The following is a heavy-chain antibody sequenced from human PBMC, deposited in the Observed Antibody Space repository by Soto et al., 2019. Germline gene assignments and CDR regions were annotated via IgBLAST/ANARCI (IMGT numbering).Heavy chain of an antibody. J-gene: IGHJ4*02. Sequence: SATLSLTCTVSGGSISSYYWSWIRQPPGKGLEWIGYIYYSGSTNYNPSLKSRVTISVDTSKNQFSLKLSSVTAADTAVYYCARAADYYDSSGYYFDYWGQGTLVTVSS. CDR2: IYYSGST. V-gene: IGHV4-59*01. CDR1: GGSISSYY. CDR3: ARAADYYDSSGYYFDY. D-gene: IGHD3-22*01.